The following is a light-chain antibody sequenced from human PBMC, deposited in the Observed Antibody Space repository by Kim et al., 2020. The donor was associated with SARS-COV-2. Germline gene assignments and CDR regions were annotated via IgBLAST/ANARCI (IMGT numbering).Light chain of an antibody. CDR2: LGS. CDR3: MQAIPTPPYT. CDR1: QSLLHSNGYNY. J-gene: IGKJ2*01. Sequence: DIVMTQSPLSLPVTPGEPASISCRSSQSLLHSNGYNYLDWYLQKPGQSPQLLIYLGSNRASGVPDRFSGSGSGTDFTLKISRVEDEDVGVYYCMQAIPTPPYTFGQGTKLEI. V-gene: IGKV2-28*01.